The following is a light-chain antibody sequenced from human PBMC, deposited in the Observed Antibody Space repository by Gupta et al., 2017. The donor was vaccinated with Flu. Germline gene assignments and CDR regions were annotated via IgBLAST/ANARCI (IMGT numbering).Light chain of an antibody. CDR2: AAS. Sequence: EFVLTQSPGTLSFSPGERATLSCRASQTVMSNYLAWYQKKPGQAPRLLIYAASSRATGIPDRFSGSGSARDFTLTISRLEPEDFAVYYCQQYGSTPLTFGGGTKVEIK. CDR1: QTVMSNY. J-gene: IGKJ4*01. V-gene: IGKV3-20*01. CDR3: QQYGSTPLT.